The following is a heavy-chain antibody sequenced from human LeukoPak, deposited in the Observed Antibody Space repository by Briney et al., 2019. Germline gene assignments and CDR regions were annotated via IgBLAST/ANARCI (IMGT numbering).Heavy chain of an antibody. CDR3: ARTIYYDYVWGSYRLNNWFDP. D-gene: IGHD3-16*02. J-gene: IGHJ5*02. Sequence: SGTLSLTCAVYGGSFSGYYWSWIRQPPGKGLEWIGEINHSGSTNYNPSLKSRVTISVDTSKNQFSLKLSSVTAADTAVYYCARTIYYDYVWGSYRLNNWFDPWGQGTLVTVSS. V-gene: IGHV4-34*01. CDR2: INHSGST. CDR1: GGSFSGYY.